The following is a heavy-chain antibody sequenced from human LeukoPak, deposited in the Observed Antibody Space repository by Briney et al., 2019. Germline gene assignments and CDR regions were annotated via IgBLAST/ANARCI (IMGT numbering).Heavy chain of an antibody. CDR1: GDSVSSNSAA. V-gene: IGHV6-1*01. D-gene: IGHD3-22*01. CDR3: ARDGSSGFYSQDWYFDL. Sequence: SQTLSLTCAISGDSVSSNSAAWNWIRQSPARGLEWLGRTYYRSRRYHDYTESMKSRIIINPDTSKNQFSLQQNSVTPEDTAVYYCARDGSSGFYSQDWYFDLWGRGTLVTVSS. CDR2: TYYRSRRYH. J-gene: IGHJ2*01.